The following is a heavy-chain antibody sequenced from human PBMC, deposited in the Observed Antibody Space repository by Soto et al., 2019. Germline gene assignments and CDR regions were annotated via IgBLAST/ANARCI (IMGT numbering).Heavy chain of an antibody. CDR2: IYYSGST. CDR3: ASGYNTGWYGFDY. CDR1: GGSVTSGSYY. J-gene: IGHJ4*02. Sequence: SETLSLTCTVSGGSVTSGSYYWSWVRQPPGKGLEWIGYIYYSGSTNYNPSLKSRVTISIDASRNQFSLNLSSVTPADTAVYYCASGYNTGWYGFDYWGQGTLVTVS. D-gene: IGHD6-19*01. V-gene: IGHV4-61*01.